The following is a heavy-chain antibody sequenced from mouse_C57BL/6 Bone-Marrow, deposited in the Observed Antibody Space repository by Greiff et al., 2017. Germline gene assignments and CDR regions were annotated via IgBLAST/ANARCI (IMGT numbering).Heavy chain of an antibody. CDR2: ILPESGST. CDR3: ARSAEGHNCYFDY. Sequence: QVQLQQSGAELMQPGASVKLSCKSTEYTFTGYCIEWVKQRPGNGLEWIGEILPESGSTNYNEKFKGKSTFTADTSANTVYMQRSSLTTEDTAIYYCARSAEGHNCYFDYWGQGTTLTVSS. CDR1: EYTFTGYC. J-gene: IGHJ2*01. V-gene: IGHV1-9*01. D-gene: IGHD3-3*01.